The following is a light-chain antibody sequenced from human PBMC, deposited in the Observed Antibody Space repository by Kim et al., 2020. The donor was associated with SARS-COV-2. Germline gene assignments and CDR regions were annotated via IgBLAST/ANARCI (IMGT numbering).Light chain of an antibody. J-gene: IGKJ1*01. CDR3: QHYSSYPPT. Sequence: SSVRDRVTITCRASQDIDNHLAWFQQKPGRAPKSLIYAASTLQSGVPSRFSGSGSATDFTLTISSLQPEDFATYFCQHYSSYPPTFGQGTKVDIK. V-gene: IGKV1-16*01. CDR1: QDIDNH. CDR2: AAS.